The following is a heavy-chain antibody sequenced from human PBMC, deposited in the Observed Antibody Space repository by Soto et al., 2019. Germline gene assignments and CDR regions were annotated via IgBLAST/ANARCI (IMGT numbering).Heavy chain of an antibody. V-gene: IGHV3-33*01. D-gene: IGHD6-13*01. J-gene: IGHJ4*03. CDR3: ARDWWEEPAGKETVSQFDY. Sequence: QVHLVESGGGVVQPGRSLTLSCTASGFAFSNYGIHWVRQAPGRGLEWVAVIWSDGTKKFYAGSVRGRFTISRDNSKNTIYLKMNSLRAEDTAVYYCARDWWEEPAGKETVSQFDYWGDGTLVTVSS. CDR2: IWSDGTKK. CDR1: GFAFSNYG.